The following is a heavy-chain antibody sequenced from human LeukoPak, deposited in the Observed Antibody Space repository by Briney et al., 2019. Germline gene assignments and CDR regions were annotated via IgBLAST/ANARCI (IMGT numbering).Heavy chain of an antibody. CDR1: GFSFSTYA. J-gene: IGHJ6*02. CDR3: AHYCSSSTCQGSSYYFGMDV. Sequence: GGSLRLSCAASGFSFSTYAMNWVRQGPGKGLEWVATISCSGYTTYYAGSGKGRVTISRDNSKNTLFLQMDSLRAENTAVFFCAHYCSSSTCQGSSYYFGMDVWGQGTTVTVSS. CDR2: ISCSGYTT. D-gene: IGHD2-2*01. V-gene: IGHV3-23*01.